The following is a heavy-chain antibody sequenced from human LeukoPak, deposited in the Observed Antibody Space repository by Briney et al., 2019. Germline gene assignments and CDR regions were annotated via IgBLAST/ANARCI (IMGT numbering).Heavy chain of an antibody. CDR3: ARVAAGTYYYYGMDV. Sequence: PGGSLRLSCAASGFTVSSNYMIWVRQAPGKGLEWVSVIYSGGSTYYADSVKGRFTISRDNSKNTLYLQMNSLRAEDTAVYYCARVAAGTYYYYGMDVWGQGTTVTVS. CDR2: IYSGGST. V-gene: IGHV3-66*01. D-gene: IGHD6-13*01. J-gene: IGHJ6*02. CDR1: GFTVSSNY.